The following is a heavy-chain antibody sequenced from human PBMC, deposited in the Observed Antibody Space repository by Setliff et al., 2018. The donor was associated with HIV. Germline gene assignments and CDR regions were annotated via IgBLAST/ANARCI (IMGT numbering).Heavy chain of an antibody. Sequence: LSLTCAVSGFTFGSYEMNWVRQAPGKGLEWIAYISSSASTIYYADSVKGRFTISRDDAKNSLYLQMNSLWAEDTAVYYCARDRHCSGGSCTSYYGMDVWGQGTTVTVSS. J-gene: IGHJ6*02. CDR3: ARDRHCSGGSCTSYYGMDV. CDR1: GFTFGSYE. V-gene: IGHV3-48*03. D-gene: IGHD2-15*01. CDR2: ISSSASTI.